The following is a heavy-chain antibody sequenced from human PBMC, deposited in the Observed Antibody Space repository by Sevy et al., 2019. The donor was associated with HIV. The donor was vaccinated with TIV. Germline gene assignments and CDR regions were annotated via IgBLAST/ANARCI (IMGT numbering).Heavy chain of an antibody. D-gene: IGHD2-15*01. J-gene: IGHJ4*02. Sequence: ASVKVSCKASGGTFSSYAISWVRQAPGQGLEWMGRIIPILGIANYAQKFQGRVTITADKSTSTAYMELSSLRSEDTDVYYCARDQLYCSGGSCYVDYWGQGTLVTVSS. CDR2: IIPILGIA. CDR1: GGTFSSYA. V-gene: IGHV1-69*04. CDR3: ARDQLYCSGGSCYVDY.